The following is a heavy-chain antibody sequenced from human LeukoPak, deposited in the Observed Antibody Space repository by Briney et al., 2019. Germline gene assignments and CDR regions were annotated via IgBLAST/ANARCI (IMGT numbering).Heavy chain of an antibody. CDR1: GYTFTSYD. CDR2: MNPNSGNT. CDR3: ARVIVVVPAAKIWFDP. D-gene: IGHD2-2*01. J-gene: IGHJ5*02. V-gene: IGHV1-8*01. Sequence: ASVKVSCKASGYTFTSYDINWVRQATGQGLEWMGWMNPNSGNTGYAQKFQGRVTMTRNTSISTAYMELSSLRSKDTAVYYCARVIVVVPAAKIWFDPWGQGTLVTVSS.